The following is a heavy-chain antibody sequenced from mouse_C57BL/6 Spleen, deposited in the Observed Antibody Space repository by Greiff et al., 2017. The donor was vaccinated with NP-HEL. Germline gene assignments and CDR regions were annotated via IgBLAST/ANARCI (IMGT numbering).Heavy chain of an antibody. Sequence: QVQLQQPGAELVKPGASVKMSCKASGYTFTSYWITWVKQRPGQGLEWIGDIYPGSGSTNYNEKFKSKATLTVDTSSSTAYMQLSSLTSEDSAVYYCARGDYGSSPFAYWGQWTLVTVSA. D-gene: IGHD1-1*01. CDR3: ARGDYGSSPFAY. CDR2: IYPGSGST. V-gene: IGHV1-55*01. J-gene: IGHJ3*01. CDR1: GYTFTSYW.